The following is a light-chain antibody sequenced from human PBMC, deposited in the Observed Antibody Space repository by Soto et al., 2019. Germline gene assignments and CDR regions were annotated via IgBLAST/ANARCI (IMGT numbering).Light chain of an antibody. CDR1: QSVRRSY. CDR2: GAS. J-gene: IGKJ4*01. CDR3: QRYGNSSFT. V-gene: IGKV3-20*01. Sequence: EIVLTQSPGTLSLSPGERATLSCRASQSVRRSYFAWYQQIPGQAPRLLVYGASSRATGIPDRFSGSGSGTYFTLTIRRLEPEDFAVYYCQRYGNSSFTFGGGTKVEIK.